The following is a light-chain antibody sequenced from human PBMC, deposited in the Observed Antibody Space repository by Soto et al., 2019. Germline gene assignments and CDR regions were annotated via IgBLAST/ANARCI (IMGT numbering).Light chain of an antibody. V-gene: IGKV4-1*01. J-gene: IGKJ4*01. CDR3: YQCFCTPLT. CDR2: WAS. Sequence: DFVLTQSPDSLAVSLGERATINCRSSQTLLSSSDNQNYLAWSRQRPGQPPELHVYWASTRESGVPDRFSGSGDGTEFTLTISSLQAEDVGVYYCYQCFCTPLTFGGGTKLEIK. CDR1: QTLLSSSDNQNY.